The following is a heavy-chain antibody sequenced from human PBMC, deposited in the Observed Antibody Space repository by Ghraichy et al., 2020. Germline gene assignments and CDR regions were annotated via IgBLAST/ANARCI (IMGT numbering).Heavy chain of an antibody. D-gene: IGHD3-10*01. Sequence: SETLSLTCTVSGGSISSYYWSWIRQPAGKGLEWIGRIYTSGSTNYNPSLKSRVTMSVDTSKNQFSLKLSSVTAADTAVYYCARDSHYGSGSYYNFGGMDVWGQGTTVTVSS. V-gene: IGHV4-4*07. CDR2: IYTSGST. CDR1: GGSISSYY. CDR3: ARDSHYGSGSYYNFGGMDV. J-gene: IGHJ6*02.